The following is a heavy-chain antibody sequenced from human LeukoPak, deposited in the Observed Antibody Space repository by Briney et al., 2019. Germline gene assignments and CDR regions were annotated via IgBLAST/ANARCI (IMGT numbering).Heavy chain of an antibody. CDR2: ISGSGGST. J-gene: IGHJ4*02. V-gene: IGHV3-23*01. D-gene: IGHD3-9*01. CDR1: GFTFSSYA. Sequence: PSGGSLRLSCAASGFTFSSYAMSWVRQAPGKGLEWVSAISGSGGSTYYADSVKGRFTISRDNSKNTLYLQMNSLRAEDTAVYYCAKVRYYDIFDYFDYWGQGTLVTVSS. CDR3: AKVRYYDIFDYFDY.